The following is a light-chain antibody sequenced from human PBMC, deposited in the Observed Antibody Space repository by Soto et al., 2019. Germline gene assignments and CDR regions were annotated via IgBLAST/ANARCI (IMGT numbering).Light chain of an antibody. CDR1: TSNIGGNT. V-gene: IGLV1-44*01. CDR3: VAWDDRLNAVT. Sequence: QSVLTQPPSASGTPGQRVTISRSGSTSNIGGNTVNWYQQLPGTAPKLLIYSNHQRPSGVPDRFSGSKSGTSASLAISRLQSEDEAAYYCVAWDDRLNAVTFGGGTKLTVL. J-gene: IGLJ2*01. CDR2: SNH.